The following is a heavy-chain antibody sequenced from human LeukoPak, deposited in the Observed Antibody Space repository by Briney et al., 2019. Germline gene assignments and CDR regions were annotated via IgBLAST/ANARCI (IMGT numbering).Heavy chain of an antibody. V-gene: IGHV1-69*04. Sequence: ASVKVSCKTSGGTFSSYAISWVRRAPGQGLEWMGRIIPILGIANYAQKFQGRVTITADKSASTAYMELSSLRSEDTAVYYCATSPSGNVDTAMVKVDYWGQGTLVTVSS. D-gene: IGHD5-18*01. J-gene: IGHJ4*02. CDR1: GGTFSSYA. CDR2: IIPILGIA. CDR3: ATSPSGNVDTAMVKVDY.